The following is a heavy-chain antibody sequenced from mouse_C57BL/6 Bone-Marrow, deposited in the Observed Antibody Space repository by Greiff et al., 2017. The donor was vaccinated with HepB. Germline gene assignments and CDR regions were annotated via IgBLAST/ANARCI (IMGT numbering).Heavy chain of an antibody. D-gene: IGHD2-4*01. V-gene: IGHV1-64*01. CDR2: IHPNSGST. CDR1: GYTFTSYW. CDR3: ARPFYYDYGWFAY. Sequence: VKLQQPGAELVKPGASVKLSCKASGYTFTSYWMHWVKQRPGQGLEWIGMIHPNSGSTNYNEKFKSKATLTVDKSSSTAYMQLSSLTSEDSAVYYCARPFYYDYGWFAYWGQGTLVTVSA. J-gene: IGHJ3*01.